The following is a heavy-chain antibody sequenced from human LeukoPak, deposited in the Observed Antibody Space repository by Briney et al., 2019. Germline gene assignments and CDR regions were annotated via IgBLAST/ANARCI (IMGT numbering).Heavy chain of an antibody. CDR3: AKDRNDYSNYVDY. V-gene: IGHV3-23*01. CDR2: ISGSGGGT. J-gene: IGHJ4*02. D-gene: IGHD4-11*01. CDR1: GFTFSDYY. Sequence: GGSLRLSCAASGFTFSDYYMSWIRQAPGKGLEWVSTISGSGGGTYYADSVKGRFTISRDNSKNTLYLQMNSLRAEDTAVYYCAKDRNDYSNYVDYWGQGTLVTVSS.